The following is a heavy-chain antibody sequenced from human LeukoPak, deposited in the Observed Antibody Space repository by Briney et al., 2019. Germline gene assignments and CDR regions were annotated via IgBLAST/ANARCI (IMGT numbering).Heavy chain of an antibody. J-gene: IGHJ5*02. CDR3: AREISSWYRTEGRFDP. Sequence: GGSLRLSCAASGFIFSNYWMSWVRQAPGKGLEWVANIKKDGSEKSYVDSVTGRFTISRDNAKNSLYLQMNSLRAEDTAVYYCAREISSWYRTEGRFDPWGQGTLVTVSS. CDR2: IKKDGSEK. V-gene: IGHV3-7*01. CDR1: GFIFSNYW. D-gene: IGHD6-13*01.